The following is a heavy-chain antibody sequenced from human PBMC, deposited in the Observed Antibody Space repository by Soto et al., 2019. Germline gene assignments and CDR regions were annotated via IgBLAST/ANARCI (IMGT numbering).Heavy chain of an antibody. J-gene: IGHJ4*02. Sequence: QVQLVQSGAEVKEPGASVMVSCKASGYSFSTYPIHWVRQAPGQRLEWMGWIIAGNGDTKYSQKLQGRVTFTTDTSASAVYMELCSLRFEDTAVYFCARRGAGYNYDYWGQGTLVTVSS. CDR2: IIAGNGDT. V-gene: IGHV1-3*01. CDR3: ARRGAGYNYDY. CDR1: GYSFSTYP. D-gene: IGHD5-12*01.